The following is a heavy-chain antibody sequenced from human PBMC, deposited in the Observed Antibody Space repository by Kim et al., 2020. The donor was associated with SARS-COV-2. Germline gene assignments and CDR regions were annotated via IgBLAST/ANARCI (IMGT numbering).Heavy chain of an antibody. CDR1: GGSVRNNSYY. CDR2: IYFSART. J-gene: IGHJ3*02. CDR3: SRLRTTELAFD. Sequence: SETLSLTCTVSGGSVRNNSYYWGWIRQPPGKGLEWIANIYFSARTYDNPSINIRLTISIDTPKTKFSLMLSSVTAADTTGYHCSRLRTTELAFD. V-gene: IGHV4-39*01. D-gene: IGHD1-1*01.